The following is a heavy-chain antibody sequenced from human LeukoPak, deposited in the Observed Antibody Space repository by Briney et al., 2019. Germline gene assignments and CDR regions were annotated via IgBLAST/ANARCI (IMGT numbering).Heavy chain of an antibody. Sequence: PSQTLSLTCTVSGGSIGSGGYYWSWLRQHPGKGLEWIGYIYYSGSTYYNPSLKSRVTISVDTSKNQFSLKLSSVTAADTAVYYCARETTVTPEYYYYYYGMDVWGQGTTVTVSS. CDR2: IYYSGST. V-gene: IGHV4-31*03. CDR3: ARETTVTPEYYYYYYGMDV. D-gene: IGHD4-11*01. CDR1: GGSIGSGGYY. J-gene: IGHJ6*02.